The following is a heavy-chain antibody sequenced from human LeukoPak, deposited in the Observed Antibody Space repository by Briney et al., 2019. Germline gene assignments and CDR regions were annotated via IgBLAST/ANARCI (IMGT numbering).Heavy chain of an antibody. CDR1: GFTFSSYA. V-gene: IGHV3-23*01. Sequence: PGGSLRLSCAASGFTFSSYAMTWVRQAPGKGLEWVSGISGSSGNTYYADSVKGRVTISRDNSKNTLYLQMNSLGADDTAVYYCAKIKWPHFDYWGQGTLVTVSS. D-gene: IGHD5-12*01. J-gene: IGHJ4*02. CDR2: ISGSSGNT. CDR3: AKIKWPHFDY.